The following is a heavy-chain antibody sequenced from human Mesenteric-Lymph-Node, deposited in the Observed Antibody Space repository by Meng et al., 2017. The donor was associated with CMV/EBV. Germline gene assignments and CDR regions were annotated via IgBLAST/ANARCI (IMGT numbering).Heavy chain of an antibody. CDR3: ARPHYYGSGSSPWFDP. J-gene: IGHJ5*02. CDR1: GGSISSSSYY. Sequence: QVQLQESGPGLVKPSETLSLTCTVSGGSISSSSYYWCWIRQPPGKGLEWIGSIYYSGSTYYNPSLKSRVTISVDTSKNQFSLKLSSVTAADTAVYYCARPHYYGSGSSPWFDPWGQGTLVTVSS. D-gene: IGHD3-10*01. CDR2: IYYSGST. V-gene: IGHV4-39*01.